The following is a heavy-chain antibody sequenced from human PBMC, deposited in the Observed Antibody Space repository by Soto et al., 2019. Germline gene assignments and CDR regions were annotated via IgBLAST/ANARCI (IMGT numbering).Heavy chain of an antibody. V-gene: IGHV1-58*01. D-gene: IGHD6-19*01. Sequence: QMQLVQSGPEVKKPGTSVKVSCKASGFTFTSSAVQWVRQARGQRLEWIGWIVVGSVNTNYAQKFQERGTITRDMSTSTAYMELSSLRSEDTAVYYCAASTPRGGSGSPSWGQGTLVTVSS. CDR3: AASTPRGGSGSPS. J-gene: IGHJ4*02. CDR2: IVVGSVNT. CDR1: GFTFTSSA.